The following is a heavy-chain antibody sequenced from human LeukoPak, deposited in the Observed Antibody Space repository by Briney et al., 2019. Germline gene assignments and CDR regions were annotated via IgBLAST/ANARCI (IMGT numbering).Heavy chain of an antibody. CDR2: VHPDTRYA. Sequence: ASVEVSSKTCGYPFTTYEINWGRAAAGQGDGGRGWVHPDTRYADYAQTFHGRVTMTSDPSISTAYMALSSLRSDDTAVYFCARGPRNDPWGQGTLVTVSS. J-gene: IGHJ5*02. D-gene: IGHD1-14*01. CDR1: GYPFTTYE. V-gene: IGHV1-8*01. CDR3: ARGPRNDP.